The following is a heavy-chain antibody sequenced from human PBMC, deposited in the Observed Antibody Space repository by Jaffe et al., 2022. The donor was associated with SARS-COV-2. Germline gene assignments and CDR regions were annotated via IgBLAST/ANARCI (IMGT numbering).Heavy chain of an antibody. V-gene: IGHV1-8*01. CDR1: GYTFTSYD. J-gene: IGHJ4*02. CDR3: ATSGYCSSSSCYTY. CDR2: MNPNSGNT. D-gene: IGHD2-2*02. Sequence: QVQLVQSGAEVKKPGASVKVSCKASGYTFTSYDIHWVRQATGRGLEWMGWMNPNSGNTGYAQKFQGRVTMTSDTSISTAYMELTSLRSEDTAVYYCATSGYCSSSSCYTYWGQGTLITVSP.